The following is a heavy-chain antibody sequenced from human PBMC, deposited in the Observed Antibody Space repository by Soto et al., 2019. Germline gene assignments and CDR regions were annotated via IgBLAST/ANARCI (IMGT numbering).Heavy chain of an antibody. Sequence: QVQLQESGPGLVKPSETLSLTCTVSGGSIRNHYWSWIRQPPGKGLEWIGYIYYNGNTNYNPSLKIRVTMSVDTSRNQISLKLTTVTAADTAVYYCTRANWYSEYWGQGTLVTVSS. J-gene: IGHJ4*02. CDR3: TRANWYSEY. V-gene: IGHV4-59*11. CDR2: IYYNGNT. D-gene: IGHD7-27*01. CDR1: GGSIRNHY.